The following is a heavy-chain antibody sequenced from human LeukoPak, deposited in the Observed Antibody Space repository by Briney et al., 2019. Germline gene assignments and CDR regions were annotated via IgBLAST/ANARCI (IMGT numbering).Heavy chain of an antibody. CDR1: GYTFTSYG. V-gene: IGHV1-18*04. CDR2: ISAYNGNT. CDR3: ARDSSSTSCSRHVDY. J-gene: IGHJ4*02. Sequence: GASVKVSCKASGYTFTSYGISWVRQAPGQGLEWMGWISAYNGNTNYAQKLQGRVTMTTDTSTSTAYMELRSLRSDDTAVYYCARDSSSTSCSRHVDYWGQGTLVTVSS. D-gene: IGHD2-2*01.